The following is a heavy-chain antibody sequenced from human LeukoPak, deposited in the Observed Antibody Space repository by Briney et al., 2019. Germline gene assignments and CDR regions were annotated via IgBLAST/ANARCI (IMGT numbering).Heavy chain of an antibody. CDR2: IRTQANNDAT. CDR1: GFTFSDSA. V-gene: IGHV3-73*01. J-gene: IGHJ4*02. CDR3: AGDYNSLTGLNY. Sequence: GGSLRLSCAASGFTFSDSATHWVRQASGKGLEWLGRIRTQANNDATAYGASVKGTRNTAYLQMNSLKTEDTAVYYCAGDYNSLTGLNYWGQGTLVTVSS. D-gene: IGHD3-9*01.